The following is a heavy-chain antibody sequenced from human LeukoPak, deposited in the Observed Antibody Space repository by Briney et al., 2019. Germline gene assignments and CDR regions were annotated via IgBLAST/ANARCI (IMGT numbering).Heavy chain of an antibody. V-gene: IGHV3-23*01. Sequence: GGSLRLSCAASGFTFSSYAMSWVRQAPGKGLEWVSAISGSGGSTYYADSVKGRFTISRDNPNHTLYLKMHSLRAEHTAVYYCAKAAQLGGTYYYYYYMDVWGKGTTVTVPS. CDR3: AKAAQLGGTYYYYYYMDV. D-gene: IGHD1-1*01. CDR2: ISGSGGST. CDR1: GFTFSSYA. J-gene: IGHJ6*03.